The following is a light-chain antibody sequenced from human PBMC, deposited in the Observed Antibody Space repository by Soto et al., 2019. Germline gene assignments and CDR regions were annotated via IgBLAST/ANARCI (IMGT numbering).Light chain of an antibody. J-gene: IGKJ1*01. CDR3: QHYGSSSSWT. V-gene: IGKV3-15*01. CDR1: QTIDNT. Sequence: EIVMTQAPATLSLSPGERATLSCRASQTIDNTLAWYQRKPGQAPRLLIYDASTRATGVPARFSGSGSGTDFTLTISRLETEDFAVYFCQHYGSSSSWTFGQGTKVDIK. CDR2: DAS.